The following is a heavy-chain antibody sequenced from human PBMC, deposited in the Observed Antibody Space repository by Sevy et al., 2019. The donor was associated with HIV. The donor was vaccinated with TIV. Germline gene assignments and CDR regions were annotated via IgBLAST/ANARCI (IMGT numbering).Heavy chain of an antibody. V-gene: IGHV4-39*01. J-gene: IGHJ6*03. D-gene: IGHD5-12*01. Sequence: SETLSLTCSVSGGSISSSDHYWDWIRQPPGKGLEWIGSIYYSGSTYYNPSLKSRVTISVDTSKNQFSLKRSSVTAADTAVYYCARRDGYNLGYYYMDVWGKGTTVTVSS. CDR2: IYYSGST. CDR3: ARRDGYNLGYYYMDV. CDR1: GGSISSSDHY.